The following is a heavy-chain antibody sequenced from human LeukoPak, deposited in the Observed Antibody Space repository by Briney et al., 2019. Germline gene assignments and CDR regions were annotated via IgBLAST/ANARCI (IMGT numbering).Heavy chain of an antibody. J-gene: IGHJ4*02. D-gene: IGHD3-3*01. V-gene: IGHV4-39*01. CDR2: IYYSGST. Sequence: GSLRLSCAASGFTFSSYAMSWVRQPPGKGLEWIGSIYYSGSTYYNPSLKSRVTISVDTSKNQFSLKLSSVTAADTAVYYCARLTLGFWSGYYKYYFDYWGQGTLVTVSS. CDR3: ARLTLGFWSGYYKYYFDY. CDR1: GFTFSSYA.